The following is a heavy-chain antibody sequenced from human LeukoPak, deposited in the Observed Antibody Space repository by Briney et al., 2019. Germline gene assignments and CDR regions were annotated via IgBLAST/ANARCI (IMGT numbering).Heavy chain of an antibody. Sequence: EPGGSLRLSCAASGITFNSYGMHWVRQAPDKGLEWVAFIRYDGSNEYYADSVKGRFTISRDNSRNTLYLQMNSLRGEDTAVYYCCGDFDYWGQGTLVTVSS. CDR1: GITFNSYG. CDR3: CGDFDY. J-gene: IGHJ4*02. D-gene: IGHD2-21*01. V-gene: IGHV3-30*02. CDR2: IRYDGSNE.